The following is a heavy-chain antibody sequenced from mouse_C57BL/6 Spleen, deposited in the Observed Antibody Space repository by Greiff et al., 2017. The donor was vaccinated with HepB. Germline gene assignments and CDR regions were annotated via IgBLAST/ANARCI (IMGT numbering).Heavy chain of an antibody. V-gene: IGHV1-76*01. CDR2: IYPGSGNT. CDR3: VRQLRLREDY. Sequence: QVQLKESGAELVRPGASVKLSCKASGYTFTDYYINWVKQRPGQGLEWIARIYPGSGNTYYNEKFKGKATLTAEKSSSTAYMQLSSLTSEDSAVYFCVRQLRLREDYWGQGTTLTVSS. CDR1: GYTFTDYY. J-gene: IGHJ2*01. D-gene: IGHD3-2*02.